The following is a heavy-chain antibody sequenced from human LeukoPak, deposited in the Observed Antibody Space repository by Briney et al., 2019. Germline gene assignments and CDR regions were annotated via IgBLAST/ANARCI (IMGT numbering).Heavy chain of an antibody. D-gene: IGHD4-23*01. CDR1: GFTLSSYA. CDR2: ISSSSSDI. J-gene: IGHJ3*02. Sequence: PGESLRLSCTGPGFTLSSYAMNWVRRAPGQGLEWVSSISSSSSDIYYTDSVKGRFTISRDNAKNSLYMQMNSLRAEDTAVYYCVTDYGGSSGAFDIWGQGTMVTVSS. V-gene: IGHV3-21*01. CDR3: VTDYGGSSGAFDI.